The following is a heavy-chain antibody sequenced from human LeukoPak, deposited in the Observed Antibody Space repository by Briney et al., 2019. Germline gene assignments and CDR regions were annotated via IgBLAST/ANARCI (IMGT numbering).Heavy chain of an antibody. J-gene: IGHJ6*02. CDR2: IYPGDSDT. Sequence: GESLKISCKASGYTFSNCWIGWVRQMPGKGLEWMGIIYPGDSDTKYSPSFQGQVTISADKSISTAYLQWSSLKASDTAMYYCARSRGMDVWGQGTTVTVSS. CDR1: GYTFSNCW. CDR3: ARSRGMDV. V-gene: IGHV5-51*01.